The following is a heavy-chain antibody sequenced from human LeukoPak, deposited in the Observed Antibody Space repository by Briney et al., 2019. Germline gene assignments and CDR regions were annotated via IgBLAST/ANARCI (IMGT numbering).Heavy chain of an antibody. CDR3: ATGGSGSIDY. Sequence: ASVKVSCKVSGYTLTELSMHWVRQAPGKGLEWMGGFDPEDGETIYAQKFQGRVTMTEDTSTYTAYLELSSLRSEDTAVYYCATGGSGSIDYWGQGTLVTVSS. D-gene: IGHD3-10*01. CDR1: GYTLTELS. J-gene: IGHJ4*02. V-gene: IGHV1-24*01. CDR2: FDPEDGET.